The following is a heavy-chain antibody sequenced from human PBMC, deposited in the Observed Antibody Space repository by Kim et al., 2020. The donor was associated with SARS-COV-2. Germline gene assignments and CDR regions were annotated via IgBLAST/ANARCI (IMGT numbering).Heavy chain of an antibody. D-gene: IGHD2-15*01. CDR1: GYTFTDYY. J-gene: IGHJ4*02. V-gene: IGHV1-2*06. CDR2: INPNSGVT. Sequence: ASVKVSCKASGYTFTDYYIHWVRQAPGQGLEWMGRINPNSGVTNSAQKFQGRVTLTRDTSIGTIYMELSSLRSDDTALYYCARGIGDYWGQGTLVTVSS. CDR3: ARGIGDY.